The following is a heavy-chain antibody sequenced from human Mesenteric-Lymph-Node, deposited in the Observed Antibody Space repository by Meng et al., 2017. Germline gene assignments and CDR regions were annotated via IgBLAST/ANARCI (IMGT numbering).Heavy chain of an antibody. V-gene: IGHV4-31*01. CDR2: IYYSGST. J-gene: IGHJ4*02. CDR3: ARTTIFGVVMTFDY. D-gene: IGHD3-3*01. Sequence: QVQLQESGPGLVKPHQTLSLTCTVSGGSISSGGYYWSWIRQHPGKGLEWIGYIYYSGSTYYNPSLKSLVTISVDTSKNQFSLKLSSVTAADTAVYYCARTTIFGVVMTFDYWGQGTLVTVSS. CDR1: GGSISSGGYY.